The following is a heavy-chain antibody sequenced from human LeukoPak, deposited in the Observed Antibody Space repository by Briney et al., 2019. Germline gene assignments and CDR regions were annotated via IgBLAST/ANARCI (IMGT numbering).Heavy chain of an antibody. CDR2: IYYSGIT. J-gene: IGHJ4*02. V-gene: IGHV4-39*01. CDR3: ARQPLHFAY. Sequence: SETLSLTCTVSGVSISSSSYYWGWIRQPPGKGLEWIGSIYYSGITYYNPSLKSRVTISVDTSKNQFSLKLSSVTAADTAVYYCARQPLHFAYWGQGTLVTVSS. CDR1: GVSISSSSYY.